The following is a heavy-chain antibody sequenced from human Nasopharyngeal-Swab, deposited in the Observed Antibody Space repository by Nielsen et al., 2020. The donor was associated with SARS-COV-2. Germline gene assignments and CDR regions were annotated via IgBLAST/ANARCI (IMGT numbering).Heavy chain of an antibody. CDR1: GYSFTSYH. CDR2: INPSGGSA. V-gene: IGHV1-46*01. CDR3: ARDRYGSGSFLGY. Sequence: ASVKVSCKASGYSFTSYHMYWVRQAPGQGLEWMGIINPSGGSATYAQRFQGKVTMTRDTSTSTVFMELSSLKSEDTAVYYCARDRYGSGSFLGYWGQGTLVTVPS. J-gene: IGHJ4*02. D-gene: IGHD3-10*01.